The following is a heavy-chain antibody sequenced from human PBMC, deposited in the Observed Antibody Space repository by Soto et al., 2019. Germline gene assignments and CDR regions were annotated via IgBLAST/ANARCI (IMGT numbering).Heavy chain of an antibody. CDR1: GFTFSDYY. Sequence: GGSLRLSCAASGFTFSDYYMNWIRQAPGKGLEWVSYIGNSGATIMYADSVKGRFTISRDNAKNSLYLQMNSLRVEDTAVYYCARDRIVGTTTSAFDLWGQGTMVTVSS. CDR3: ARDRIVGTTTSAFDL. D-gene: IGHD1-26*01. CDR2: IGNSGATI. J-gene: IGHJ3*01. V-gene: IGHV3-11*01.